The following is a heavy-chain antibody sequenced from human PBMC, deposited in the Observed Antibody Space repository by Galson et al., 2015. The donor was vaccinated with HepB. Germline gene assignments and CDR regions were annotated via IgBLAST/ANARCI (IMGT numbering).Heavy chain of an antibody. CDR2: INAGNGNT. CDR3: ARDCRLEMAHYYYYMDV. Sequence: SVKVSCKASGYTFTSYAMHWVRQAPGQRLEWMGWINAGNGNTKYSQKFQGRVTITRDTSASTAYMELGSLRSEDTAVYYCARDCRLEMAHYYYYMDVWGKGTTVTVSS. CDR1: GYTFTSYA. D-gene: IGHD5-24*01. V-gene: IGHV1-3*01. J-gene: IGHJ6*03.